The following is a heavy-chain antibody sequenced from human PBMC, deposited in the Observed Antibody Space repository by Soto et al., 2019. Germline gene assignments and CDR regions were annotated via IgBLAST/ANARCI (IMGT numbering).Heavy chain of an antibody. V-gene: IGHV1-18*01. CDR3: AREESSRGCYYFDY. J-gene: IGHJ4*02. D-gene: IGHD3-16*02. CDR2: ISAYNGNT. CDR1: GYTFTSYG. Sequence: QVQLVQSGAEVKKPGASVKVSCKASGYTFTSYGISWVRQAPGQGLEWMGWISAYNGNTNYAQQLQGSVTMTTDTSASTAYMERRSPRSDATAVYYCAREESSRGCYYFDYGGQGTLVTVSS.